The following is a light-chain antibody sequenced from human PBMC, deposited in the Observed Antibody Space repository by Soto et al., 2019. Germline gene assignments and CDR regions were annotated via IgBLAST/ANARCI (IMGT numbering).Light chain of an antibody. CDR2: AAT. CDR3: QQSDSTPHT. CDR1: QSISIY. J-gene: IGKJ1*01. Sequence: DIQMTQSPSSLSASIGDRVTITCRASQSISIYLNWYQQKPGKAPRLLIYAATSLQSGVPSRFSGGGSGADFTLTVSSLQPEDFATYYCQQSDSTPHTFGLGTKVEIK. V-gene: IGKV1-39*01.